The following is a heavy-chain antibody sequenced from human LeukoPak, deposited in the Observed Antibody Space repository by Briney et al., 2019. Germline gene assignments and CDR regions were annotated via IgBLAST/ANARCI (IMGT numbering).Heavy chain of an antibody. CDR1: GYSISSGYY. Sequence: PSETLSLTCTVSGYSISSGYYWGWIRQPPGKGLEWIGSIYHSGSTYYNPSLKSRVTISVDTSKNQFSLKLSSVTAADTAVYYGAREKDFPTWYFDLWGRGTLVTVSS. J-gene: IGHJ2*01. D-gene: IGHD3-3*01. CDR3: AREKDFPTWYFDL. V-gene: IGHV4-38-2*02. CDR2: IYHSGST.